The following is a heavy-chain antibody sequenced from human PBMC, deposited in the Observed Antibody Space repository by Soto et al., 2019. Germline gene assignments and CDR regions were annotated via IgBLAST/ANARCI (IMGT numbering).Heavy chain of an antibody. CDR1: GFSFDTYG. V-gene: IGHV3-30*18. Sequence: QVQLVESGGGVVQPGKSLRLSCAASGFSFDTYGMHWVRQAPGKGLEWVAVISSHGSNKYYADSVKGRFTISRDDSKNTVFLQMNNLRTEDTALYYCAKEPGWRYSFGWAFDYWGQGTLVTVSS. CDR3: AKEPGWRYSFGWAFDY. CDR2: ISSHGSNK. J-gene: IGHJ4*02. D-gene: IGHD5-18*01.